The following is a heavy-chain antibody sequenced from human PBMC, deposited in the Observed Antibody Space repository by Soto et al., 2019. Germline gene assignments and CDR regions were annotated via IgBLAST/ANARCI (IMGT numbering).Heavy chain of an antibody. V-gene: IGHV1-3*01. CDR3: ARGVENIVVVLDVFGYYGMDV. J-gene: IGHJ6*02. Sequence: QVQLVQSGAEVKKPGASVKVSCKASGYSFTSYAIYWVRQAPGQRLEWMGWINAGNGNTKYSQKLQGRVTFTGDTSASTAHMELSSRRSEDTAVYFCARGVENIVVVLDVFGYYGMDVWGQGTTVTVSS. CDR2: INAGNGNT. CDR1: GYSFTSYA. D-gene: IGHD2-2*01.